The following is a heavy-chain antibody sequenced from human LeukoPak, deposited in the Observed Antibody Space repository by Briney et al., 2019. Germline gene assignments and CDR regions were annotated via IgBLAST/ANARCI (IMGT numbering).Heavy chain of an antibody. J-gene: IGHJ6*02. CDR3: AKSIAAAGTPYYYYYGMDV. V-gene: IGHV3-23*01. CDR1: GFTFSSYA. Sequence: PGGSLRLSCAASGFTFSSYAMSWVRQAPGKGLEWVSAISGSGGSTYYADSVKGRFTISRDNSKNTLYLQMNSLRAEDTAVYYCAKSIAAAGTPYYYYYGMDVWGQGTTVTVSS. CDR2: ISGSGGST. D-gene: IGHD6-13*01.